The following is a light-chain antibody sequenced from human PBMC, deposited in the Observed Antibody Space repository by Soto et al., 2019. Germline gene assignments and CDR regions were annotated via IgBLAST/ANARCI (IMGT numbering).Light chain of an antibody. CDR1: SSDVGGYNY. CDR2: DVI. J-gene: IGLJ2*01. V-gene: IGLV2-8*01. CDR3: SSYAGSNNLV. Sequence: QSVLTQPPSASGSPGQSVTIPCTGTSSDVGGYNYVSWYQQHPGKAPKLMIYDVIKRPSGVPDRFSGSKSGNTASLTVSGLQAEDEADYFCSSYAGSNNLVFGGGTKLTVL.